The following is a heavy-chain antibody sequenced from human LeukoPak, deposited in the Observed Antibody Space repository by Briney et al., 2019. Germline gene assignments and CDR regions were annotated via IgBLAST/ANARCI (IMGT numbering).Heavy chain of an antibody. V-gene: IGHV1-69*04. CDR3: AREEVGATGMDV. Sequence: ASVKVSCKASGGTFSSYAISWVRQAPGQGLEWMGRIIPILGIANYAQKFQGRVTMTTDTSTSTAYMELRSLRSDDTAVYYCAREEVGATGMDVWGQGTTVTVSS. J-gene: IGHJ6*02. CDR1: GGTFSSYA. D-gene: IGHD1-26*01. CDR2: IIPILGIA.